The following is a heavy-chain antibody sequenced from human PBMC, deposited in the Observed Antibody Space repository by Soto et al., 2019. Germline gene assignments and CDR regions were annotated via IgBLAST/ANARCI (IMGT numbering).Heavy chain of an antibody. Sequence: QVQLQESGPGLVKPSETLSLTCSVSGGSISGHYWNWIRQPPGKGLEWIGYIYYTGSTNYNPSLKSRVTMPIDTSKSQFSLKLSSVTAADTAVYYCARELLMSYNWFDPWGQGTLVTVSP. CDR2: IYYTGST. CDR3: ARELLMSYNWFDP. CDR1: GGSISGHY. D-gene: IGHD3-10*01. V-gene: IGHV4-59*11. J-gene: IGHJ5*02.